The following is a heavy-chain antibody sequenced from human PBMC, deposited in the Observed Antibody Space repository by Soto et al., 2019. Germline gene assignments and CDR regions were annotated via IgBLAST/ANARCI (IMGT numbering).Heavy chain of an antibody. CDR3: AMRYATHYGY. CDR2: LIPIFGTA. CDR1: GGTFSSYA. J-gene: IGHJ4*02. D-gene: IGHD2-2*01. V-gene: IGHV1-69*01. Sequence: QVQLVQSGAEVKKPGSSVKVSCKASGGTFSSYAISWVRQAPGQGLEWMGGLIPIFGTANYAQKFQGRVTSTADDPMRTAYMELSSLGSEATSVYYGAMRYATHYGYWGQGTLVTFSA.